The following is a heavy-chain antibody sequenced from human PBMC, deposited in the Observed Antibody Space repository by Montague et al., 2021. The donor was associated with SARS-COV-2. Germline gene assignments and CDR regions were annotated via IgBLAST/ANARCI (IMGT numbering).Heavy chain of an antibody. D-gene: IGHD3-22*01. Sequence: SETLSLTCTVSGGSISSNSYYWGWIRQPPGKGLEWIGSIYYSGSTYYNPSLKSRVTISVDTSKNQFSLKLSSVTAADTAVYYCARDTRITMIVVVQGYGMDVWGQGTTVTVSS. CDR1: GGSISSNSYY. CDR3: ARDTRITMIVVVQGYGMDV. J-gene: IGHJ6*02. V-gene: IGHV4-39*07. CDR2: IYYSGST.